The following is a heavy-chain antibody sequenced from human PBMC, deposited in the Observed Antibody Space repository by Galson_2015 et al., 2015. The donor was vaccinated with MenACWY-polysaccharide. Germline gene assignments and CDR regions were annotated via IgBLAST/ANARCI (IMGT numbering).Heavy chain of an antibody. J-gene: IGHJ2*01. D-gene: IGHD7-27*01. V-gene: IGHV4-4*07. Sequence: SETLSLTCTVSNGSITSYYWSWIRQSAGKGLEWIGRIHATGSTTYSPSFERRVAMSVDMPKNQFSLRLTAVTAADTAAYYCARRHLGNWYFDLWGRGTLVTVSP. CDR2: IHATGST. CDR3: ARRHLGNWYFDL. CDR1: NGSITSYY.